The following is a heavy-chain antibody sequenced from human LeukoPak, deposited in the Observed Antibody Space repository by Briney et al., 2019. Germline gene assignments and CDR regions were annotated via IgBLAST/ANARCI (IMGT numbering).Heavy chain of an antibody. Sequence: GGSLRLSCAASGFTFSDGWMNWVRQAPGKGLEWVSGISGSADSTYYADSVKGRFTISRDHSKNTLYLQINSLRAEDTAVYYCARTRGCSSTSCYEDYWGQGTLVTVSS. V-gene: IGHV3-23*01. CDR3: ARTRGCSSTSCYEDY. J-gene: IGHJ4*02. CDR1: GFTFSDGW. CDR2: ISGSADST. D-gene: IGHD2-2*01.